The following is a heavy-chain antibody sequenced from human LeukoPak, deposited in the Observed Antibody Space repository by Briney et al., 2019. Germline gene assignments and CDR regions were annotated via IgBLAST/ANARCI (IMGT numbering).Heavy chain of an antibody. CDR2: IYSSGST. V-gene: IGHV4-4*07. Sequence: SETLSLTCTVYGGSIIGYYWSWIRQPAGEGLEWIGRIYSSGSTNYNPSLQSRVTISVDKSNNQFSLKLTSVTAADTAVYYCARDAYSNSYYWFDPWGQGTLVTVSS. CDR1: GGSIIGYY. J-gene: IGHJ5*02. CDR3: ARDAYSNSYYWFDP. D-gene: IGHD6-13*01.